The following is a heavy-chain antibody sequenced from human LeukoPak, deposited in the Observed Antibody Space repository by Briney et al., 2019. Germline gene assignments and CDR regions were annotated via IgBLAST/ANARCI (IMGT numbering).Heavy chain of an antibody. CDR3: AREFRIAAAGPDY. J-gene: IGHJ4*02. CDR2: INPNSGGT. D-gene: IGHD6-13*01. V-gene: IGHV1-2*02. Sequence: GASVKVSCKASGYTFTGYYMHWVRQAPGQGLEWMGWINPNSGGTNYAQKFQGRVTMTRDTSISTTYMELSRLRSDDTAVYYCAREFRIAAAGPDYWGQGTLVTVSS. CDR1: GYTFTGYY.